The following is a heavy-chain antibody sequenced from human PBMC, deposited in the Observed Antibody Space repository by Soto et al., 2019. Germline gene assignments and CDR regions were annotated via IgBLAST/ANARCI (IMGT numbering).Heavy chain of an antibody. V-gene: IGHV4-4*07. D-gene: IGHD6-19*01. Sequence: SETLSLTCSVSGADINTYSWTWIRQPAGKGLEWIGRIYTSASINYNPSLKGRVTLSVDTSTNQVSLRLASVTAADTAIYYCARDREAGYHFYYGMDVWGQATTVTVSS. CDR2: IYTSASI. CDR1: GADINTYS. J-gene: IGHJ6*02. CDR3: ARDREAGYHFYYGMDV.